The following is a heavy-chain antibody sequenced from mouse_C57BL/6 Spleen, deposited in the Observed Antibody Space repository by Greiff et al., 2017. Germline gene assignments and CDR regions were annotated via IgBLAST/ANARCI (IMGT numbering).Heavy chain of an antibody. CDR1: GYTFTSYW. CDR3: ARSGYYGSRDY. D-gene: IGHD1-1*01. J-gene: IGHJ2*01. V-gene: IGHV1-59*01. Sequence: QVQLQQPGAELVRPGTSVKLSCKASGYTFTSYWMHWVKQRPGQGLEWIGVIDPSDSYTNYNQKFKGKATLTVDTSSSPAYMQLSSLTSEDSAVYYCARSGYYGSRDYWGQGTTRTVAS. CDR2: IDPSDSYT.